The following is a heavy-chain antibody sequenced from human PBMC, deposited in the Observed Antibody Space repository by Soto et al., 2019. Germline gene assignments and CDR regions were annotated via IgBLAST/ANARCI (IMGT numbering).Heavy chain of an antibody. J-gene: IGHJ4*02. CDR2: ISYDGSNK. V-gene: IGHV3-30*04. D-gene: IGHD2-8*01. Sequence: GGSLRLSCAASGFTFSSYAMHWVRQAPGKGLEWVAVISYDGSNKYYADSVKGRFTISRDNSKNTLYLQMSSQGAEDSVLYCCATRPRNGQLSFFDYWGQGTLVTVSS. CDR1: GFTFSSYA. CDR3: ATRPRNGQLSFFDY.